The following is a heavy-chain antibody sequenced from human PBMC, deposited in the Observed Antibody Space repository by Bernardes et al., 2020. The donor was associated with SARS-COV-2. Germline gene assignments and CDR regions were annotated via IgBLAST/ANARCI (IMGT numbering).Heavy chain of an antibody. CDR2: IIGSGYYT. CDR3: AKGSGSGPTHVGPFDP. D-gene: IGHD3-10*01. CDR1: GFTFSNYA. Sequence: GSMRLSCVASGFTFSNYAMSWVRQAPGKGLEWVSGIIGSGYYTYYADSVRGRFTISRDNSKRILYLQMNSLRADDTATYYCAKGSGSGPTHVGPFDPWGQGTLVTVSS. J-gene: IGHJ5*02. V-gene: IGHV3-23*01.